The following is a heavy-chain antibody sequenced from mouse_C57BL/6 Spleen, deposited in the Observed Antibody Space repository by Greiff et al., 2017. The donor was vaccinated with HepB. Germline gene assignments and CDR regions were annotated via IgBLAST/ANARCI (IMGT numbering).Heavy chain of an antibody. CDR2: INPNNGGT. V-gene: IGHV1-18*01. D-gene: IGHD2-4*01. J-gene: IGHJ2*01. Sequence: EVQLQQSGPELVKPGASVKIPCKASGYTFTDYNMDWVKQSHGKSLEWIGDINPNNGGTNYNQKFKGKATLTVDKSSSTTYMELRSLTSEDTAVYYCARRDDYEDFDYWGQGTTLTVSS. CDR3: ARRDDYEDFDY. CDR1: GYTFTDYN.